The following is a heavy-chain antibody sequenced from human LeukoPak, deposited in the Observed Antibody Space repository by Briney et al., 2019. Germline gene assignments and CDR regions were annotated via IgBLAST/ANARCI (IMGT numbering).Heavy chain of an antibody. J-gene: IGHJ2*01. Sequence: PGGSLRLSCAASGFTVSSNYMSWVRQAPGKGLEWVSSISSSSSYIYYADSVKGRFTISRDNAKNSLYLQMNSLRAEDTAVYYCAREGLHTADDSPYWYFDLWGRGTLVTVSS. CDR1: GFTVSSNY. D-gene: IGHD3-22*01. CDR2: ISSSSSYI. V-gene: IGHV3-21*01. CDR3: AREGLHTADDSPYWYFDL.